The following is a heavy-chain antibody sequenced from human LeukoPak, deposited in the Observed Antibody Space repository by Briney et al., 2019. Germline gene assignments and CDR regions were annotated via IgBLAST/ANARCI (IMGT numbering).Heavy chain of an antibody. D-gene: IGHD3-16*01. J-gene: IGHJ5*02. V-gene: IGHV3-15*01. CDR3: TTVGIWGTVTGEDR. CDR2: IKGKTDGGTT. CDR1: GFPFNMAW. Sequence: GGSLRLSCAVFGSGFPFNMAWMSWVRQAPGKGLEWVGRIKGKTDGGTTDYAAPVKGRFTILRDDSTNTLYLQMNSLKTEDTAVYYCTTVGIWGTVTGEDRWGQGTLVTVSS.